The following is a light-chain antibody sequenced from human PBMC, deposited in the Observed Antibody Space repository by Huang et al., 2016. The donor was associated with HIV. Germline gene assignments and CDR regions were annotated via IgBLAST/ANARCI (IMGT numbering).Light chain of an antibody. CDR1: QSVANY. V-gene: IGKV1-39*01. Sequence: DIQMTQSPSSLSASVGDRVSITCRASQSVANYLNWYQQKPGKAPNLLIFAASNLQSGVPSRFSGSGSGTDFTLTINSLQPEDFATYYCQQTYNDPRTFGQGTELEIK. J-gene: IGKJ2*01. CDR3: QQTYNDPRT. CDR2: AAS.